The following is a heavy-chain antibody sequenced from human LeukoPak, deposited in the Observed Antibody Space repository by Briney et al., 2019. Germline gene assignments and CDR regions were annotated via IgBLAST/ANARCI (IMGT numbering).Heavy chain of an antibody. Sequence: ASVKVSCKASGGTFSSYAISWVRQAPGQGLEWMGGIIPIFGTANYAQKFQGRVTITADESTSTAYMELSSLRSEDTAVYYCALTPPPYSNYGVYYYYGMDVWGQGTTVTVSS. CDR3: ALTPPPYSNYGVYYYYGMDV. V-gene: IGHV1-69*13. J-gene: IGHJ6*02. CDR1: GGTFSSYA. D-gene: IGHD4-11*01. CDR2: IIPIFGTA.